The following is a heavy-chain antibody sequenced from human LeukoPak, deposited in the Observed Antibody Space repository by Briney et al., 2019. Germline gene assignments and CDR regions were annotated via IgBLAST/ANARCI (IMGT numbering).Heavy chain of an antibody. J-gene: IGHJ5*02. CDR3: ARAPGEGWFDP. Sequence: PGGSLRLSCAASGFTFSSYWMSWVRQAPGKGLEWVASIKQDGSEKYYVDSVKGRFTISRDNAKNSLYLQMNSLRAEDTALYYCARAPGEGWFDPWCQGTLVTVSS. V-gene: IGHV3-7*01. CDR2: IKQDGSEK. D-gene: IGHD4-17*01. CDR1: GFTFSSYW.